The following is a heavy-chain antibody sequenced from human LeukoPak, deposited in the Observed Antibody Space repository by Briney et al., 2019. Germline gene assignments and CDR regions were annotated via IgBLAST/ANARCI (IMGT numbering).Heavy chain of an antibody. CDR3: ARERDGRFFDY. V-gene: IGHV3-7*01. Sequence: GGSLRLSCAVAGLTFRIYWMSWVRQAPGKGLEWVANINQDGSEKYVDSVKGRFTISRDNAKNSLHLQMNTLRGEDTAVYYCARERDGRFFDYWGQGTLVTVSS. D-gene: IGHD5-24*01. CDR1: GLTFRIYW. J-gene: IGHJ4*02. CDR2: INQDGSEK.